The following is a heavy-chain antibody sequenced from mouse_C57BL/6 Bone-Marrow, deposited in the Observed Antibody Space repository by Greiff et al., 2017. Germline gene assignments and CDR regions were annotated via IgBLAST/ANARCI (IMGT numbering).Heavy chain of an antibody. V-gene: IGHV1-39*01. D-gene: IGHD2-4*01. Sequence: EVQLVESGPELVKPGASVKISCRASGNSFTDYNMNWVKQSNGKSLEWIGVINPNNGTTSYNQKFKGKATLTVDNSSSTANMQLNSLTTEDSAVYYCARCYDYDYAMDYWGQGTSVTVSS. CDR2: INPNNGTT. CDR3: ARCYDYDYAMDY. CDR1: GNSFTDYN. J-gene: IGHJ4*01.